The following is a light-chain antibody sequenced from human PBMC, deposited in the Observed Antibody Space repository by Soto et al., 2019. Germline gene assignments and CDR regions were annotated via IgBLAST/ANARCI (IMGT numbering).Light chain of an antibody. CDR1: QSVSNNY. CDR2: GAS. J-gene: IGKJ4*01. Sequence: IVLTQSPGTLSLSPWERATLSCRASQSVSNNYLAWYQQKPGQAPRLLIYGASNRATGIPARFSGSGSGTDFTLTIISLEPEDFAVYYCQQRSNWPHLTFGGGTKVDIK. V-gene: IGKV3-11*01. CDR3: QQRSNWPHLT.